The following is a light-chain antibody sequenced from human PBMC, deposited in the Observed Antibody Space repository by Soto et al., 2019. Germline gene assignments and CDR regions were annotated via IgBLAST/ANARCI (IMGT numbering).Light chain of an antibody. J-gene: IGLJ2*01. CDR3: CSYTSSTSAV. CDR1: SSDVGRYNY. Sequence: QSALTHPASVSGSPGQSITISCTGTSSDVGRYNYVSWFQQHPGKAPKLMIFEVSTRPSGVSNRFSGSKSGNTASLTISGLQIEDEADYYCCSYTSSTSAVFGGGTKLTVL. V-gene: IGLV2-14*01. CDR2: EVS.